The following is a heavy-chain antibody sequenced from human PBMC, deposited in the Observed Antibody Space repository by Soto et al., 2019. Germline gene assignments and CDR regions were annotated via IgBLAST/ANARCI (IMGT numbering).Heavy chain of an antibody. CDR3: VRNGYYSLDV. D-gene: IGHD3-22*01. J-gene: IGHJ6*02. CDR2: VYHSGAT. Sequence: QVQLQESGPGLVRPSGTLSLTCAVSGDSIIGTGWWSWVRQSPGKGLDCIGEVYHSGATNYNPSLNSRVTISVDTSSNQFSLNLGSVTAADTAVYYCVRNGYYSLDVWGQGTTVTVSS. CDR1: GDSIIGTGW. V-gene: IGHV4-4*02.